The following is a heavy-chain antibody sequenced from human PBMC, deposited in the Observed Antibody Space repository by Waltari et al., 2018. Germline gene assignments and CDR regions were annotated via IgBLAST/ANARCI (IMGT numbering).Heavy chain of an antibody. V-gene: IGHV4-39*07. Sequence: QLQLQESGPGLVKPSETLSLTCTVSGGSISSSSYYWGWIRQPPGKGLEWIGSIYYSGSTYYNPALKSRVTISVDTSKNQFSLKLSSVTAADTAVYYCARVGYCSGGSCPTHVDYWGQGTLVTVSS. D-gene: IGHD2-15*01. CDR1: GGSISSSSYY. CDR2: IYYSGST. CDR3: ARVGYCSGGSCPTHVDY. J-gene: IGHJ4*02.